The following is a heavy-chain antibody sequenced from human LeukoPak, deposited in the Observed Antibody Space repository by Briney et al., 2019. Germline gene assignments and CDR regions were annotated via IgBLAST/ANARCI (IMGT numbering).Heavy chain of an antibody. CDR2: INPNTGGP. Sequence: ASVKVSCKASGYTFTSYGISWVRQAPGQGLEWMGWINPNTGGPNYAQKFQGRVTMTRDTSISTAYMELSTLTSDDTAVYYCARGLGELLDWGQGTLVTVSS. V-gene: IGHV1-2*02. J-gene: IGHJ4*02. CDR3: ARGLGELLD. D-gene: IGHD1-7*01. CDR1: GYTFTSYG.